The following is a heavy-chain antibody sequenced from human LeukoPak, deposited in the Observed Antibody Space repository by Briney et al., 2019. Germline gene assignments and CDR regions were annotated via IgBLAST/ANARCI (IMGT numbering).Heavy chain of an antibody. CDR2: IIPIFGTA. V-gene: IGHV1-69*13. CDR1: GGTFSSYA. J-gene: IGHJ4*02. CDR3: ARDTYYDSSGYGVFDY. Sequence: SVKVSCKASGGTFSSYAISWVRQAPGQGLESMGGIIPIFGTANYAQKFQGRVTITADESTSTAYMELSSLRSEDTAVYYCARDTYYDSSGYGVFDYWGQGTLVTVSS. D-gene: IGHD3-22*01.